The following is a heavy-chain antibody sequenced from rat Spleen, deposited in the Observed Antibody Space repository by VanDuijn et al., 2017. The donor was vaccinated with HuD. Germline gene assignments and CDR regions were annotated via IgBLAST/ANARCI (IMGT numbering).Heavy chain of an antibody. V-gene: IGHV5S23*01. Sequence: EVQLVESGGDLVQPGRSLKLSCAASGFTFSNYDMAWVRQDSTKGLEWVASISPGGGNTYYRDSVKGRFTVSRDNAKSTLYLQMDSLRSEDTATFYCVRQDTSGYSNWFTYWGQGTLVTVYS. CDR2: ISPGGGNT. D-gene: IGHD4-3*01. J-gene: IGHJ3*01. CDR1: GFTFSNYD. CDR3: VRQDTSGYSNWFTY.